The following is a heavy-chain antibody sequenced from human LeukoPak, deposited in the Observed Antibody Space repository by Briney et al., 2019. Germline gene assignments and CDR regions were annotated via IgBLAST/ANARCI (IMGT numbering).Heavy chain of an antibody. J-gene: IGHJ4*02. CDR3: ARVRYCSGGSCRELFDY. Sequence: SETLSLTCAVSGYSISSGYYWGWIRQPPGKGLEWIGSIYHSGSTYYNPSLKSRVTISVDTSKSQFSLKLSSVTAADTAVYYCARVRYCSGGSCRELFDYWGQGTLVTVSS. V-gene: IGHV4-38-2*01. CDR1: GYSISSGYY. CDR2: IYHSGST. D-gene: IGHD2-15*01.